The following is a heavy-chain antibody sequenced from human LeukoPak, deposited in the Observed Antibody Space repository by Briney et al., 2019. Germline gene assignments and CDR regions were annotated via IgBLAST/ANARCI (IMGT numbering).Heavy chain of an antibody. CDR2: IRPSAGST. J-gene: IGHJ4*02. CDR3: VREKSGGTYDY. Sequence: ASVKVSCKASGYTFTTYYIHCVRQAPGQGLEWMGTIRPSAGSTSYAQKFQGRVTMTRDMSTTTGYMELSSLRSEDTAVYYCVREKSGGTYDYWGQGTLVTVSS. V-gene: IGHV1-46*01. D-gene: IGHD3-16*01. CDR1: GYTFTTYY.